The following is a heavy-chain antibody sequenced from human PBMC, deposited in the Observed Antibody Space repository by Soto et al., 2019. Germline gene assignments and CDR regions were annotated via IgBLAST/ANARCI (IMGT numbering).Heavy chain of an antibody. CDR3: ATSSPVVVGQYVDAFHL. CDR2: IGPNSGST. V-gene: IGHV1-18*01. Sequence: QVQLVQSGPEVKKPGASVKVSCKASNYAFTYNAINWVRQAPGHGLEWMAWIGPNSGSTNYAQDLQGTVTIPTDTSTNTAYMELRSLSSDDPAIYCCATSSPVVVGQYVDAFHLWGQGTLVTVSS. CDR1: NYAFTYNA. D-gene: IGHD3-22*01. J-gene: IGHJ3*01.